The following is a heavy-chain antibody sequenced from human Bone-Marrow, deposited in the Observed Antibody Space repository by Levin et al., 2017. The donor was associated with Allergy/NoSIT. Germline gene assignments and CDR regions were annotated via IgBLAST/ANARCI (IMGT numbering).Heavy chain of an antibody. D-gene: IGHD3-22*01. J-gene: IGHJ5*02. CDR1: GFTFSSYA. CDR3: AREPLLYDSSGYYFGLGWFDP. CDR2: ISYDGSNK. V-gene: IGHV3-30-3*01. Sequence: GGSLRLSCAASGFTFSSYAMHWVRQAPGKGLEWVAVISYDGSNKYYADSVKGRFTISRDNSKNTLYLQMNSLRAEDTAVYYCAREPLLYDSSGYYFGLGWFDPWGQGTLVTVSS.